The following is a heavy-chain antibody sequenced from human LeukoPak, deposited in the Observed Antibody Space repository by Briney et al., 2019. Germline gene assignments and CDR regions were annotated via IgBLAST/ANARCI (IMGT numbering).Heavy chain of an antibody. Sequence: GASVKVSCKASGYTFTGYYMHWVRQAPGQGLEWMGWINPNSGGTNYAQKFQGRVTMTRDTSISTAYMELSRLRSDDTAVYYCARKYAYYDSSGYLDWFDPWGQGTPVTVSS. CDR2: INPNSGGT. J-gene: IGHJ5*02. CDR1: GYTFTGYY. CDR3: ARKYAYYDSSGYLDWFDP. D-gene: IGHD3-22*01. V-gene: IGHV1-2*02.